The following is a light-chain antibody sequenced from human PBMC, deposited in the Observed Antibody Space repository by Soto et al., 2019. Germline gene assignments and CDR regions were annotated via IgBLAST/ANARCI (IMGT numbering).Light chain of an antibody. CDR1: SSDVGGYNY. CDR3: SSYAGSKNPYV. Sequence: QSALTQPPSASGSPGQSVTISCTGTSSDVGGYNYVSWYQQHPGKAPKLMISEVSKRPSGVPDRFSGSKSGNTASLTVSWLQAEDEADYYCSSYAGSKNPYVFGTGTKVTVL. V-gene: IGLV2-8*01. J-gene: IGLJ1*01. CDR2: EVS.